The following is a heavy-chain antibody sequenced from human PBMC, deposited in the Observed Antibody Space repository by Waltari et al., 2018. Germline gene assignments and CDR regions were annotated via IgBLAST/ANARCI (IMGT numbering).Heavy chain of an antibody. CDR1: GFIFSNYA. J-gene: IGHJ4*02. CDR3: STHFFDY. CDR2: ISGSGGNT. Sequence: EVQLLESGGGLVQPGGSLRLSCAACGFIFSNYAMSWVRQAPGKGLEWVSAISGSGGNTYYADSVKGRFTISRDNSKNTVYLQMNSLRAEDTAVYYCSTHFFDYWGQGTLVTVSS. V-gene: IGHV3-23*01.